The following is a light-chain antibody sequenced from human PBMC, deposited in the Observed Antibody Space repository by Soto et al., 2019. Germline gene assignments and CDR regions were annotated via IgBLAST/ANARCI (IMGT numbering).Light chain of an antibody. CDR2: DVS. CDR3: GSVAASNNLL. V-gene: IGLV2-8*01. CDR1: GSDVGGYNY. Sequence: QSALTQPASASGSPGQSVTISCTGTGSDVGGYNYVSWYQQHPGKAPKLVIFDVSRRPSGVPDRCSGSKSGNTASLTVAGLQAEDEADYYCGSVAASNNLLFGRGTKLTVL. J-gene: IGLJ2*01.